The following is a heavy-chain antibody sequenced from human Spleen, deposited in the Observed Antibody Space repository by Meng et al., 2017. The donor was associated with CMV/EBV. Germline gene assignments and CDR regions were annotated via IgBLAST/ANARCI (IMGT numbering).Heavy chain of an antibody. D-gene: IGHD4-11*01. CDR1: GFTFSSYA. Sequence: CAASGFTFSSYAMHWVRQAPGKGLEWVAVISYDGNNKYYADSVKGRFTISRDNSKNTLYLQMNSLRAEDTAVYYCAREGGDYSLIDYWGQGTLVTVSS. V-gene: IGHV3-30*04. CDR2: ISYDGNNK. CDR3: AREGGDYSLIDY. J-gene: IGHJ4*02.